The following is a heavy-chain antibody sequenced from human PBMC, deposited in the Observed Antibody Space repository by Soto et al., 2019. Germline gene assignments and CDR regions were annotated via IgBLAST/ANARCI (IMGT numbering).Heavy chain of an antibody. CDR3: ARAGYCSGGSCPGDWFDP. J-gene: IGHJ5*02. CDR1: GGTFSSYA. V-gene: IGHV1-69*12. CDR2: IIPIFGTA. D-gene: IGHD2-15*01. Sequence: QVQLVQSGAEVKKPGSSVKVSCKASGGTFSSYAISWVRQAPGQGLEWMGGIIPIFGTANYAQKFQGRVTITADESTSTAYIELSSLRSEDTAVYYCARAGYCSGGSCPGDWFDPWGQGTLVTVSS.